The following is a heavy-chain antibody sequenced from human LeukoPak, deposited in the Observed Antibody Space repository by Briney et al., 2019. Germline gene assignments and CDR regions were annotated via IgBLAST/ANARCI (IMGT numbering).Heavy chain of an antibody. J-gene: IGHJ4*02. CDR1: GXSISNYY. D-gene: IGHD2-15*01. CDR2: ISTSGST. Sequence: PSETLSLTCSVSGXSISNYYGSWIRQPAEKGLDWIGRISTSGSTNYKPSLRSRVTISMDASKDQFSLRLSSVTAADTAVYYCARERGTIAVPYYFDFWGPGILVTVSS. CDR3: ARERGTIAVPYYFDF. V-gene: IGHV4-4*07.